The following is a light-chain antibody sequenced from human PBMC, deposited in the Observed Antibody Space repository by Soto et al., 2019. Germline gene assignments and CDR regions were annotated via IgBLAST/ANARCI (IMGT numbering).Light chain of an antibody. CDR2: EVS. CDR3: SSFAGNNNLV. Sequence: QSALTQPPSASGSPGQSGTIPCTGTSSDVGGYNYVSWYQQHPGKAPKLMISEVSKRPSGVPDRFSGSKSGNTASLTVSGLQAEDEADYYCSSFAGNNNLVFGGGTKLTVL. V-gene: IGLV2-8*01. CDR1: SSDVGGYNY. J-gene: IGLJ2*01.